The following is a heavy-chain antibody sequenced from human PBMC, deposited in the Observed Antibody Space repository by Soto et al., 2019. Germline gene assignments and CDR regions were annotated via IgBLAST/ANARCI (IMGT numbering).Heavy chain of an antibody. J-gene: IGHJ3*02. CDR3: ARDLVPPSYYDFWSGYYSNAFDI. CDR1: GFTFSSYG. D-gene: IGHD3-3*01. V-gene: IGHV3-33*01. Sequence: GSLRLSCAASGFTFSSYGMHWVRQAPGKGLEWVAVIWYDGSNKYYADSVKGRFTISRDNSKNTLYLQMNSLRAEDTAVYYCARDLVPPSYYDFWSGYYSNAFDIWGQGTMVTVSS. CDR2: IWYDGSNK.